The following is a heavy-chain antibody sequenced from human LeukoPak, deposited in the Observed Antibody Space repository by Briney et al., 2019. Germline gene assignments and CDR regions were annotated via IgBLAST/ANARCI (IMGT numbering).Heavy chain of an antibody. Sequence: GVSLRLSCAASGFTFSSYSMNWVRQAPGKGLEWVSYISSSSSTIYYADSVKGRFTISRDNAKNSLYLQMSSLRAEDTAVYYCARTDFWSGYPPRYYYYMDVWGKGTTVTVYS. V-gene: IGHV3-48*04. J-gene: IGHJ6*03. CDR1: GFTFSSYS. CDR2: ISSSSSTI. D-gene: IGHD3-3*01. CDR3: ARTDFWSGYPPRYYYYMDV.